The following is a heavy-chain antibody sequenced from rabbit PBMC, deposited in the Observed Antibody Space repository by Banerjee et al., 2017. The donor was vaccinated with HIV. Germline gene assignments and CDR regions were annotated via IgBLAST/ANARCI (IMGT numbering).Heavy chain of an antibody. CDR1: GFSFSNKYV. Sequence: LKLSCKASGFSFSNKYVMCWVRQAPGKGLKWIACIGSGSGNTGYASWVISRFTISKTSSTTVALHMTSLTAADTATYFCARDRGDWGYYFTLWGPGTLVTVS. CDR3: ARDRGDWGYYFTL. J-gene: IGHJ4*01. CDR2: IGSGSGNT. V-gene: IGHV1S40*01. D-gene: IGHD4-1*01.